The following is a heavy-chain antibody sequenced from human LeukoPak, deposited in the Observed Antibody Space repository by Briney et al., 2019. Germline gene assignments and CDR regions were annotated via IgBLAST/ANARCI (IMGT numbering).Heavy chain of an antibody. J-gene: IGHJ6*02. CDR2: IGRSDNTI. CDR3: ARERRFLEWLGLDV. V-gene: IGHV3-48*01. Sequence: SGGSLRLSCVASGFTFNSHRMDWVRQAPGKGLEWVAYIGRSDNTIYYADSVKGRFTISRDNSKNTLYLQMNSLRAEDTAVYYCARERRFLEWLGLDVWGQGTTVTVSS. D-gene: IGHD3-3*01. CDR1: GFTFNSHR.